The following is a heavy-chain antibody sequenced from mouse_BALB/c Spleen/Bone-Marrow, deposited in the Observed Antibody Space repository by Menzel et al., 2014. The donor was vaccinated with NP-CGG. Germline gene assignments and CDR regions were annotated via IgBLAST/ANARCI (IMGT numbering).Heavy chain of an antibody. CDR3: TRGGNWEDFDY. V-gene: IGHV5-17*02. CDR2: ISSGSSTI. CDR1: GFTFSSFG. D-gene: IGHD4-1*01. Sequence: EVHLVESGGGLVQPGGSRKLSGAASGFTFSSFGMHWVRQAPERGLEWVAYISSGSSTIFYADTVKGRFTISRDNPKNTLFLQMTSLRSEDTAMYYCTRGGNWEDFDYWGQGTTLTVSS. J-gene: IGHJ2*01.